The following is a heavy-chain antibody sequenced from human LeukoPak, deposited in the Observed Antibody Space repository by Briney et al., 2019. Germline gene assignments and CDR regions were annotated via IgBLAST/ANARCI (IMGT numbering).Heavy chain of an antibody. Sequence: PGGSLRLSCAVSGFTFSRYAMHGVRQAPGKGLEYVSAISSNGGSTYYANSVKGRFTISRDNSKNTLYLQMGSLRAEDMAVYYCATPRLGLSAIYWGQGTLVTVSS. CDR1: GFTFSRYA. D-gene: IGHD6-25*01. J-gene: IGHJ4*02. CDR3: ATPRLGLSAIY. CDR2: ISSNGGST. V-gene: IGHV3-64*01.